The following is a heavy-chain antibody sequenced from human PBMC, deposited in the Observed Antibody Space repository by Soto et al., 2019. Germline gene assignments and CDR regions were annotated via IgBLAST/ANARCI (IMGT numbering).Heavy chain of an antibody. CDR2: ISYDGSNK. V-gene: IGHV3-30-3*01. CDR3: EGGPIAVAGVTTGY. J-gene: IGHJ4*02. CDR1: GFTFSSYA. D-gene: IGHD6-19*01. Sequence: QVQLVESGGGVVQPGRSLRLSCAASGFTFSSYAMHWVRQAPGKGLEWVAVISYDGSNKYYADSVKGRFTISRDNSKNTLYLQMNSLRAEDTAVYYCEGGPIAVAGVTTGYWGQGTLVTVSS.